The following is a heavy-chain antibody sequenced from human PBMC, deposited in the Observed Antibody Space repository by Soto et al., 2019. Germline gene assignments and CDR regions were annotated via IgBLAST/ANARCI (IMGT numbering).Heavy chain of an antibody. CDR2: LSAYNGNT. CDR1: GYTFTSYG. CDR3: ARGSGSVGPEGGMDV. Sequence: QVQLVQSGAEVKKPGASVKVSCKASGYTFTSYGISWVRQSPGQGLEGMGWLSAYNGNTNYAQKHQGRVTMTTDTSTRRAYMELRSLRSDDTAVYYCARGSGSVGPEGGMDVWGQGTTVTVSS. J-gene: IGHJ6*02. V-gene: IGHV1-18*01. D-gene: IGHD3-3*01.